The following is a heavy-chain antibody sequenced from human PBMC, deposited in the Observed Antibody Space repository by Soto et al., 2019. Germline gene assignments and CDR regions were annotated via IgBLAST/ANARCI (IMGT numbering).Heavy chain of an antibody. J-gene: IGHJ5*02. CDR2: IYWNDDK. V-gene: IGHV2-5*01. Sequence: SGPTLVNPTHTLTLTCTFSGFSLSTSGVGVGWIRQPPGKALDWLAIIYWNDDKRYSPSLKSRLTITKDTSKNQVVLTMTNMDPGYTARYYCAHMVAVAGTGSPKYKWFDPCGQRTLVPVSP. D-gene: IGHD6-19*01. CDR1: GFSLSTSGVG. CDR3: AHMVAVAGTGSPKYKWFDP.